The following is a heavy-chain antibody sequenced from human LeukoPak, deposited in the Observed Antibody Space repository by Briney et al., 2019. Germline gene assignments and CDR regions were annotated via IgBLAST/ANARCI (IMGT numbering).Heavy chain of an antibody. D-gene: IGHD3-10*01. V-gene: IGHV3-30*04. J-gene: IGHJ3*02. CDR1: GFTFSSYA. Sequence: GGSLRLSCAASGFTFSSYAMHWVRQAPGKGLEWVAVISYDGSNKYYADSVKGRFTISRDNSKNTLYLQMNSLRAEDTAVYYCARVRVLWFDLHAFDIWGQGTMVTVSS. CDR2: ISYDGSNK. CDR3: ARVRVLWFDLHAFDI.